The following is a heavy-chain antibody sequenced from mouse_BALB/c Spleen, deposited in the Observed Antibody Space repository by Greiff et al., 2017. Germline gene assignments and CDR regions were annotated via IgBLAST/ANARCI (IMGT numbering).Heavy chain of an antibody. Sequence: QVQLQQSGAELVRPGVSVKISCKGSGYTFTDYAMHWVKQSHAKSLEWIGVISTYYGDASYNQKFKGKATMTVDKSSSTAYMELARLTSEDSAIYYCASNRYDWGGFDYWGQGTTLTVSS. CDR1: GYTFTDYA. V-gene: IGHV1S137*01. J-gene: IGHJ2*01. D-gene: IGHD2-14*01. CDR2: ISTYYGDA. CDR3: ASNRYDWGGFDY.